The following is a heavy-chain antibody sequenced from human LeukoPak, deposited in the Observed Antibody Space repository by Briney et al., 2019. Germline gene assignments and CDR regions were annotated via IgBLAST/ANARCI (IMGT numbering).Heavy chain of an antibody. CDR1: GGSISSSSYY. V-gene: IGHV4-39*07. CDR3: ARGPASY. Sequence: SETLSLTCTVSGGSISSSSYYWGWIRQPPGKGLEWIGEINHSGSTNYNPSLKSRVTISVDTSKNQFSLKLSSVTAADPAVYYCARGPASYWGQGTLVTVSS. CDR2: INHSGST. J-gene: IGHJ4*02.